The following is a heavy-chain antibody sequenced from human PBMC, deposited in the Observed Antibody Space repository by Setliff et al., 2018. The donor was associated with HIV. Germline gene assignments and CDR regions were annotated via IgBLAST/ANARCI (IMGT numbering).Heavy chain of an antibody. Sequence: PSETLSLTCTVSGYSISSGYYWGLIRQPPGKGLEWIGTIYHSGSTYYNPSLKSRVITSVDTSKNQFSLKLSSVTAADTAVYYCARAVGTTRTAFDYWGQGTLVTVSS. CDR1: GYSISSGYY. CDR2: IYHSGST. D-gene: IGHD1-26*01. CDR3: ARAVGTTRTAFDY. V-gene: IGHV4-38-2*02. J-gene: IGHJ4*02.